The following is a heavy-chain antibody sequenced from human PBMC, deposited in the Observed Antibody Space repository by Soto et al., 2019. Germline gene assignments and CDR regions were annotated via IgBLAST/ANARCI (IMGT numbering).Heavy chain of an antibody. CDR1: GGSISSYY. V-gene: IGHV4-4*07. CDR3: ARGPKVVPAAITSTGEYYFDY. J-gene: IGHJ4*02. CDR2: IYTRGST. Sequence: PSETLSLTCTVSGGSISSYYWSWIRQPAGKGLEWIGRIYTRGSTNYNPSRKSRVTMSVDTSKNQFSLKLSSVTAADTAVYYCARGPKVVPAAITSTGEYYFDYWGEGTLVTVSS. D-gene: IGHD2-2*02.